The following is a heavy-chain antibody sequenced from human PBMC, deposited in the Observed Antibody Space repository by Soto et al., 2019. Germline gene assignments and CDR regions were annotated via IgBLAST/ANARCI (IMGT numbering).Heavy chain of an antibody. CDR2: IYYSGST. J-gene: IGHJ5*02. CDR1: GGSISSGGYY. V-gene: IGHV4-31*03. CDR3: ARFGELQLTHWFDP. Sequence: SETLSLTCTVSGGSISSGGYYWSWIRQHPGKGLEWIGYIYYSGSTYYNPSLKSRVTISVDTSKNQFSLKLSSVTAADTAVYYCARFGELQLTHWFDPWGQGTLVIVSS. D-gene: IGHD3-10*01.